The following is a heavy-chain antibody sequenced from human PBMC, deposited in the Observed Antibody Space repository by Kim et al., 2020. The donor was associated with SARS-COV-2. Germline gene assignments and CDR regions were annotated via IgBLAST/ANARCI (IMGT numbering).Heavy chain of an antibody. CDR2: IYPGDSDT. Sequence: GESLKISCKGSGYSFTSYWIGWVRQMPGKGLEWMGIIYPGDSDTRYSPSFQGQVTISADKSISTAYLQWSSLKASDTAMYYCARQRAVADPYYYYGMDVWGQGTTVTVSS. CDR3: ARQRAVADPYYYYGMDV. J-gene: IGHJ6*02. V-gene: IGHV5-51*01. D-gene: IGHD6-19*01. CDR1: GYSFTSYW.